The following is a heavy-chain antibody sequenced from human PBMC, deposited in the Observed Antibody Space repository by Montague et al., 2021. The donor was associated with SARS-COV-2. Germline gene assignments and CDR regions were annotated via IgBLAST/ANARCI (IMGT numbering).Heavy chain of an antibody. Sequence: SETLSLTCTVSGGSISRYSWTWIRQPPGKGLEWIGYIYNSGSTNYNPSLTGRVTISVDTSKNQFSLKLSSVTAADTAVYYCARGDVEMATIKSGGPFYHFDYWGQGTLVTVSS. J-gene: IGHJ4*02. D-gene: IGHD5-24*01. CDR2: IYNSGST. V-gene: IGHV4-59*01. CDR1: GGSISRYS. CDR3: ARGDVEMATIKSGGPFYHFDY.